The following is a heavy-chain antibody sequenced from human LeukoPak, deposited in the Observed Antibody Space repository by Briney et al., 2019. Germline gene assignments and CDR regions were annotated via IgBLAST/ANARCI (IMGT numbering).Heavy chain of an antibody. CDR3: ARVRSTAAGNRFDP. Sequence: GGSLRLSCSASGFTFNSHWMHWVRQAPGKGPVWISRINADGSSTTYADSVKGRFTISRDDAKNSLYLQMNSLRAEDTAVYYCARVRSTAAGNRFDPWGQGTLVTVSS. CDR1: GFTFNSHW. V-gene: IGHV3-74*03. CDR2: INADGSST. D-gene: IGHD6-13*01. J-gene: IGHJ5*02.